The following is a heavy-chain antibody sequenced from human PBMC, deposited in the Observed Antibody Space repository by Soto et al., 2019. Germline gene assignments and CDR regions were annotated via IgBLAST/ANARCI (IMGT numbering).Heavy chain of an antibody. CDR3: AHKGPEDWPLDY. D-gene: IGHD3-9*01. CDR2: IYWDDSK. V-gene: IGHV2-5*02. Sequence: QITLKESGPTLVRPTQTLTLTCAFSGFSLSTSGVGVGWIRQPPGKAPEWLAGIYWDDSKHYSPSLRSRLTITKDTTKNQVVLTMTNMNPMDTGTYYCAHKGPEDWPLDYWGQGTLVTVSS. CDR1: GFSLSTSGVG. J-gene: IGHJ4*02.